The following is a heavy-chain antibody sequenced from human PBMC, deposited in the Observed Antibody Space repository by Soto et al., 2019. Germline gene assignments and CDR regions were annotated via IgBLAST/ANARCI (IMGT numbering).Heavy chain of an antibody. V-gene: IGHV1-2*02. CDR1: GYTFTGHY. CDR2: INPNSVGT. CDR3: AAASRDYYDWGGYGMDV. D-gene: IGHD3-22*01. J-gene: IGHJ6*02. Sequence: ASVKVSCKASGYTFTGHYMHWVRQAPGQGLEWMGWINPNSVGTNYAQKFQGRVTMTRDTSISTAYMELSRLRSDDTAVYYCAAASRDYYDWGGYGMDVWGQGTTVTVSS.